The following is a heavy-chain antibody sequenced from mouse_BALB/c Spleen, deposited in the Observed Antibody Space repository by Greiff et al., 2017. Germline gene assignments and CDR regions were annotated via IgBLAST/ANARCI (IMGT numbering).Heavy chain of an antibody. Sequence: EVHLVESGGDLVKPGGSLKLSCAASGFTFSSYGMSWVRQTPDKRLEWVATISSGGSYTYYPDSVKGRFTISRDNAKNTLYLQMSSLKSEDTAMYYCARLGNYGFAYWGQGTLVTVSA. V-gene: IGHV5-6*01. CDR3: ARLGNYGFAY. D-gene: IGHD2-1*01. CDR2: ISSGGSYT. CDR1: GFTFSSYG. J-gene: IGHJ3*01.